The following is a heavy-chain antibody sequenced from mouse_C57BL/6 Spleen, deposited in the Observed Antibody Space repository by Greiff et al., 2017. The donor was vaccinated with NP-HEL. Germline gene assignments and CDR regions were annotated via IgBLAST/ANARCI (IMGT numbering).Heavy chain of an antibody. D-gene: IGHD2-4*01. J-gene: IGHJ4*01. CDR3: ARWDYDYDGAL. Sequence: EVQLVESGGGLVKPGGSLKLSCAASGFTFSDYGMHWVRQAPEKGLEWVAYISSGSSTIYYADTVKGRFTISRDNAKNTLFLQMTSLRSEDTAMYYCARWDYDYDGALWGQGTSVTVSS. CDR1: GFTFSDYG. V-gene: IGHV5-17*01. CDR2: ISSGSSTI.